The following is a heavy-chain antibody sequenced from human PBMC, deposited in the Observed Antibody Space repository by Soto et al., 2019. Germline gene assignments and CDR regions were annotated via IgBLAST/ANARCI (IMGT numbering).Heavy chain of an antibody. V-gene: IGHV3-7*03. CDR3: ASGGWETPI. D-gene: IGHD1-26*01. CDR2: IKPDGSDK. Sequence: EVQLVESGGGLVQPGGSLRLSCAASGFSFSTYWMSWVRQAPGKGLEWVATIKPDGSDKYYVYSVKGRFTISRDNAKKSLLLQMNSLTAEDTAVYYCASGGWETPIWGQGTLVTVSS. CDR1: GFSFSTYW. J-gene: IGHJ4*02.